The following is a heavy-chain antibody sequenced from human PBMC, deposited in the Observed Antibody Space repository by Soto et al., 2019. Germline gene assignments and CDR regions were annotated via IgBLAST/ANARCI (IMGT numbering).Heavy chain of an antibody. CDR2: IIPIFGTA. V-gene: IGHV1-69*13. Sequence: SVKVSCTASGGAFSSCASSWVRQAHGQGLEWMGGIIPIFGTANYAQKFQGRVTITADESTSTAYMELSSLRSEDTAVYYCARGPYCSGGSCYVDWFDTWGQGTLVTVSS. CDR1: GGAFSSCA. D-gene: IGHD2-15*01. J-gene: IGHJ5*02. CDR3: ARGPYCSGGSCYVDWFDT.